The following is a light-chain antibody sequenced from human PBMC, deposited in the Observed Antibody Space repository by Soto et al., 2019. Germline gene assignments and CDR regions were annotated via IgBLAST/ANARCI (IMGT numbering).Light chain of an antibody. CDR2: GAS. CDR1: QSVGSI. Sequence: EIVMTGSPVTLSVSPGERAALSYRASQSVGSILAWYQQKPGQAPRLLIYGASTRATGIPARFSGSGSGTEFTLTISSLQSEDFAVYYCQQYNNWPPWTFGQGTKV. V-gene: IGKV3-15*01. J-gene: IGKJ1*01. CDR3: QQYNNWPPWT.